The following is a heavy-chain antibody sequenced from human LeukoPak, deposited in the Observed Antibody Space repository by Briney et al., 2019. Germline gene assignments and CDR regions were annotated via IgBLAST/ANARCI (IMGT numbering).Heavy chain of an antibody. J-gene: IGHJ4*02. CDR3: ARDLEYSSSSVPGY. CDR2: ISSSSSTI. Sequence: GGSLRLSCAASGFTFSSYSMTWVRQAPGKGLEWVSYISSSSSTIYYADSVKGRFTISRDNSKNTLYLQMNSLRAEDTAVYYCARDLEYSSSSVPGYWGQGALVTVSS. D-gene: IGHD6-6*01. V-gene: IGHV3-48*01. CDR1: GFTFSSYS.